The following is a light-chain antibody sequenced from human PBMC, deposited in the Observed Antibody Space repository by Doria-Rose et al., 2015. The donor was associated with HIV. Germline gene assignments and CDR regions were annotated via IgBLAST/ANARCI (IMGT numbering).Light chain of an antibody. V-gene: IGKV3-11*01. J-gene: IGKJ3*01. Sequence: EIVLTQSPATLSLSPGERATLSCRASQSVSSNLAWYQQKPGQAPRLLTYDASNRATGTPARFSGSGSGTDFTLTISSLEPEDFAVYFCQQRSNWPPIFTFGPGTKVDI. CDR2: DAS. CDR1: QSVSSN. CDR3: QQRSNWPPIFT.